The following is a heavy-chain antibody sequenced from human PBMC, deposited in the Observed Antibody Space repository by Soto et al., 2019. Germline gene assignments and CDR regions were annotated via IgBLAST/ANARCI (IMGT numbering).Heavy chain of an antibody. J-gene: IGHJ6*02. CDR1: GYSFSNNW. CDR3: ARLSGYASDCYYGIDV. D-gene: IGHD5-12*01. Sequence: PGESLKISCXGSGYSFSNNWIGWVRQMPGKGLEWMGIIYPGDSDTRYTPSFQGQVTFSADRSISTAYLQWTSLKASDTAIYYRARLSGYASDCYYGIDVWGQGTTVTVSS. V-gene: IGHV5-51*01. CDR2: IYPGDSDT.